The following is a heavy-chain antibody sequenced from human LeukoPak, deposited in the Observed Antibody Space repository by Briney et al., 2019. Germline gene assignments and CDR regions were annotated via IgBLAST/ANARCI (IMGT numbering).Heavy chain of an antibody. CDR1: GGSISSSSYY. Sequence: SETLSLTCTVSGGSISSSSYYWGWIRQPPGKGLEWIGSINSGGSSYYNPSLKSRVSTSVDTSNNQFSLKVNSVTAADTAVYYCARDAGHQLSRRNYYAMDVWGQGTTVTVSS. V-gene: IGHV4-39*07. CDR3: ARDAGHQLSRRNYYAMDV. CDR2: INSGGSS. J-gene: IGHJ6*02. D-gene: IGHD2-2*01.